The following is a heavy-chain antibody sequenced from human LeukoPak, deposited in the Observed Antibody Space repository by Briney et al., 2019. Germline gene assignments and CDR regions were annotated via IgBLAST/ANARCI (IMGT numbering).Heavy chain of an antibody. Sequence: KPSETLSLTCAVSGGSISSSNWWSWVRQPPGKGLEWIGEIYHSGSTNCNPSLKSRVTISVDKSKNQFSLKLSSVTAADTAVYYCARDRYYYDSSGYYWLFDYWGQGTLVTVSS. J-gene: IGHJ4*02. D-gene: IGHD3-22*01. CDR3: ARDRYYYDSSGYYWLFDY. CDR2: IYHSGST. CDR1: GGSISSSNW. V-gene: IGHV4-4*02.